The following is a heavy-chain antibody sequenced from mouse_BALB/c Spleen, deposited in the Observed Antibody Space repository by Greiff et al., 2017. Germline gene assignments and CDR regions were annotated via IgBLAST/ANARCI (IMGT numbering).Heavy chain of an antibody. D-gene: IGHD2-4*01. CDR1: GFDFSSYW. Sequence: EVQLQESGGGLVQPGGSLNLSCAASGFDFSSYWMSWARQAPGKGQEWIGEINPGSSTINYTPSLKDKFIISRDNAKNTLYLQMSKVRSEDTALYYCARVSTMISMDYGGQGTSVTGSA. J-gene: IGHJ4*01. CDR2: INPGSSTI. CDR3: ARVSTMISMDY. V-gene: IGHV4-2*02.